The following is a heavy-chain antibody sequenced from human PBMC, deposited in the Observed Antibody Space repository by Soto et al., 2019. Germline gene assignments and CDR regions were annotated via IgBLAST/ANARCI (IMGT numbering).Heavy chain of an antibody. D-gene: IGHD6-6*01. J-gene: IGHJ6*02. CDR2: IDPSDSYT. Sequence: GESLKISCKGSGYSFTSYWISWVRQMPGKGLEWMGRIDPSDSYTNYSPSFQGHVTISADKSISTAYLQWSSLKASDTALYYCARRASSSSRIYYYGMDVWAQGTTVTVSS. CDR3: ARRASSSSRIYYYGMDV. CDR1: GYSFTSYW. V-gene: IGHV5-10-1*01.